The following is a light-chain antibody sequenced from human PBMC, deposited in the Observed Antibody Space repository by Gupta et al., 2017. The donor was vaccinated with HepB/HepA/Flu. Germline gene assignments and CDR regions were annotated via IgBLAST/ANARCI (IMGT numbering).Light chain of an antibody. V-gene: IGLV3-25*03. Sequence: SYELTQPPSVSVSPGQTARTTCSGDALPKQYAYWYQQKPGQAPVLVIYKASERPSGIPERFSGSSSGTTVTLTISGVQAEDEADYYCQSADSSGTYEVFGTGTKVTVL. CDR3: QSADSSGTYEV. CDR2: KAS. CDR1: ALPKQY. J-gene: IGLJ1*01.